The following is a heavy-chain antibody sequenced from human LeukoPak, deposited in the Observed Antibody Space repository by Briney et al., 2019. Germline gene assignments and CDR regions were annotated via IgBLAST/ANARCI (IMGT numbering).Heavy chain of an antibody. CDR1: GFTFSSYG. Sequence: PGGSLRLSCAASGFTFSSYGMHWVRQAPGKGLEWVAVIWYDGSNKYYADSVKGRFTISRDNSKNTLYLQMNSLRAEDTAVYYCAKDQGPGIAAEVGDYWGQGTLVTVSS. CDR2: IWYDGSNK. J-gene: IGHJ4*02. CDR3: AKDQGPGIAAEVGDY. D-gene: IGHD6-13*01. V-gene: IGHV3-33*06.